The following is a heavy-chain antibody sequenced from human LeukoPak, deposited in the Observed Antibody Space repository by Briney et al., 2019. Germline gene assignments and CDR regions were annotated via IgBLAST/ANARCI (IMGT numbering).Heavy chain of an antibody. CDR2: IYTSGST. Sequence: SETLSLTCTVSGGSISSYYWSWIRQPAGKGLEWIGRIYTSGSTNYNPSLKSRVTISVDTSKNQFSLKLSSVSAADTAVYYCASGLRYFDLYYWGQGTLVTVSS. D-gene: IGHD3-9*01. V-gene: IGHV4-4*07. CDR3: ASGLRYFDLYY. CDR1: GGSISSYY. J-gene: IGHJ4*02.